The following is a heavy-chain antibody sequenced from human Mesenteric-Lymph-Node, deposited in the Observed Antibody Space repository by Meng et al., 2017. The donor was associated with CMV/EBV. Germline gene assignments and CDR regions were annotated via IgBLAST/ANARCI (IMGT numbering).Heavy chain of an antibody. J-gene: IGHJ6*02. V-gene: IGHV1-2*02. D-gene: IGHD3-3*02. CDR3: ARDSRIFGVVIYYYGMDV. CDR2: INPNSGGT. Sequence: ASVKVSCKASGYSFTGYYMHWVRQAPGQGLEWMGWINPNSGGTNYAQKFQGRVTMTRDTSISTAYMELSRLRSDDTAVYYCARDSRIFGVVIYYYGMDVWGQGTTVTVSS. CDR1: GYSFTGYY.